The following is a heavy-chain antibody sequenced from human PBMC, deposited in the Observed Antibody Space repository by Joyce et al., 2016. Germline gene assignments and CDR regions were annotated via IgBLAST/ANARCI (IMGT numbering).Heavy chain of an antibody. CDR2: IYHNEST. V-gene: IGHV4-30-2*01. Sequence: QLQLQESGSGLVKPSQTLSLTCAVSGASVSSGGYSWSWIRTPPGKGLEWIGYIYHNESTYYNPALKSRVTISVDRSKNQFSLKLASVTAADTAVYYCASGFNFKGRSFFDYWGQGALVTVSS. CDR1: GASVSSGGYS. CDR3: ASGFNFKGRSFFDY. D-gene: IGHD3-10*01. J-gene: IGHJ4*02.